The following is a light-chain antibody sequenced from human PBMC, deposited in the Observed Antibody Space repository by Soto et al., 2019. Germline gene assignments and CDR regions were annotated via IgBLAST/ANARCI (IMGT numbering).Light chain of an antibody. CDR3: CSYTGSSTYVV. CDR2: DVN. Sequence: QSALTQPASVSGSPGQSITISCTGTSSDVGGYNYVSWYQQHPGKAPKLMIYDVNNRPSGVSNRFSGYKSGNTASLTISGFQAEDEADYYCCSYTGSSTYVVFGGGTKLTVL. J-gene: IGLJ2*01. CDR1: SSDVGGYNY. V-gene: IGLV2-14*01.